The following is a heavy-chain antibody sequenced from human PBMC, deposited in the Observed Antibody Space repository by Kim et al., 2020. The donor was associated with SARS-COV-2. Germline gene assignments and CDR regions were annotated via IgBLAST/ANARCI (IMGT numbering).Heavy chain of an antibody. J-gene: IGHJ4*02. Sequence: GGSLRLSCAASGFTFSSYAMSWVRQAPGKGLELVSAISGSGGSTYYADSVKGRFTISRDNSKNTLYLQMNSLRAEDTAVYYCAKDLSPFLTGTFDYWGQGTLVTVSS. CDR2: ISGSGGST. CDR3: AKDLSPFLTGTFDY. V-gene: IGHV3-23*01. CDR1: GFTFSSYA. D-gene: IGHD3-9*01.